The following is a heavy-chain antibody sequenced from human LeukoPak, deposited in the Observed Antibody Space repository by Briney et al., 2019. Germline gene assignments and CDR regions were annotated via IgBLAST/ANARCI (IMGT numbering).Heavy chain of an antibody. CDR3: ASRGTTGS. V-gene: IGHV3-23*01. D-gene: IGHD1-1*01. CDR2: VTGGATDT. J-gene: IGHJ5*02. CDR1: GFSFLSYG. Sequence: PGGSLRLSCAASGFSFLSYGMHWVRQVPGRGLEWVSTVTGGATDTYYADSVKGRFTISRDNSRNTLYLQMNSLRVEDTAVYYCASRGTTGSWGQGTLVTVSS.